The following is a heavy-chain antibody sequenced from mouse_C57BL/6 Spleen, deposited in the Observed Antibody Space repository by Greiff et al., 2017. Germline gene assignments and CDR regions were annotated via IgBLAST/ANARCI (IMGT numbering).Heavy chain of an antibody. Sequence: VQLQQSGPELVKPGASVKISCKASGYSFTGYYMNWVKQSPEKSLEWIGEINPSTGGTTYNQKFKAKATLTVDKSSSTAYMQLKSLTSEDSAVYYCAPGGDYGSPLDYWGQGTTLTVSS. J-gene: IGHJ2*01. D-gene: IGHD1-1*01. CDR1: GYSFTGYY. CDR3: APGGDYGSPLDY. V-gene: IGHV1-42*01. CDR2: INPSTGGT.